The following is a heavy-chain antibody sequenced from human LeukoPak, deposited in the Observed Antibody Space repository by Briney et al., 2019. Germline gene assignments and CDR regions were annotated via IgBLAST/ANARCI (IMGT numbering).Heavy chain of an antibody. CDR2: IYYSGST. D-gene: IGHD2-2*02. J-gene: IGHJ4*02. V-gene: IGHV4-59*08. CDR3: ARHQLLYSPFDY. Sequence: SETLSLTCTVSGGSISSYYWSWIRQPPGKGLEWIGYIYYSGSTNYNPSLKSRVTMSVDTSKNQFSLKLSSVTAADTAVYYCARHQLLYSPFDYWGQGTLVTVSS. CDR1: GGSISSYY.